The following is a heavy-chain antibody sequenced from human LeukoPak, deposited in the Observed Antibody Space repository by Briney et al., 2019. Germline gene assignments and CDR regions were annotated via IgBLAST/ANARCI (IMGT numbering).Heavy chain of an antibody. Sequence: GGSLRLSCAASGFTFSSYSMNWVRQAPGKGLEWVSSITSSSSYIYYADSVKGRFTISRDNAKNSLYLQMNSLRAEDTAVYYCARADSSGDNYYYYGMDVWGQGTTVTVSS. V-gene: IGHV3-21*01. CDR3: ARADSSGDNYYYYGMDV. CDR1: GFTFSSYS. CDR2: ITSSSSYI. D-gene: IGHD3-22*01. J-gene: IGHJ6*02.